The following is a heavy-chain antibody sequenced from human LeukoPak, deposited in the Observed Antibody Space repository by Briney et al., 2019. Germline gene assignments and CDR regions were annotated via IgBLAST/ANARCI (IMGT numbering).Heavy chain of an antibody. CDR2: IKQDGSEQ. V-gene: IGHV3-7*01. CDR3: ARDRGSSWSSHKYYFDY. D-gene: IGHD6-13*01. Sequence: GGSLRLSCVGSGFSFSSYWMAWVRQAPGKGLEWVASIKQDGSEQRYVDSVKGRFTISRDNAKNSLYLQMNSLRAEDTAVYYCARDRGSSWSSHKYYFDYWGQGTLVTVSS. J-gene: IGHJ4*02. CDR1: GFSFSSYW.